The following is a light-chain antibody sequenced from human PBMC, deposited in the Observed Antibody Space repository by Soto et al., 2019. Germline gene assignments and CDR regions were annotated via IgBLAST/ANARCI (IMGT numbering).Light chain of an antibody. V-gene: IGKV3-11*01. J-gene: IGKJ5*01. Sequence: EIVLTQSPATLSLSPGERATPSCRASQTISSFLAWYQQKPGQPPRLLIFDASHRATGIPARFSGSGSGTDFTLTISRLEPEDFAVYYCQQRSDSITLGQGTRL. CDR2: DAS. CDR3: QQRSDSIT. CDR1: QTISSF.